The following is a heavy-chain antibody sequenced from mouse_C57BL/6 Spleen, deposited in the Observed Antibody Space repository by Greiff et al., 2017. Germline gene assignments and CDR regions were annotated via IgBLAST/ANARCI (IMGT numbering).Heavy chain of an antibody. CDR2: IYPRSGNT. Sequence: QVHVKQSGAELARPGASVKLSCKASGYTFTSYGISWVKQRTGQGLEWIGEIYPRSGNTYYNEKFKGKATLAADKSSSTAYMELRSLTSEDSAVXFCARGTVVALYAMDYWGQGTSVTVSS. CDR3: ARGTVVALYAMDY. V-gene: IGHV1-81*01. CDR1: GYTFTSYG. D-gene: IGHD1-1*01. J-gene: IGHJ4*01.